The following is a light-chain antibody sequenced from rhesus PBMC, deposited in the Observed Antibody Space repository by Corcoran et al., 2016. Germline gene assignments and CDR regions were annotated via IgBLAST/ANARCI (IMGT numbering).Light chain of an antibody. V-gene: IGKV2-65*01. Sequence: DVVMTQSPLSLPITPGQPATISCRPSERLVHSNGNSYLSWYQQKPGQPPRRLIYEGADRDTGVPDRLSGRGAGTDFTLKISRMGAEDVGVYYCGQGTNVPYSFGQGTKVEIK. CDR2: EGA. CDR1: ERLVHSNGNSY. CDR3: GQGTNVPYS. J-gene: IGKJ2*01.